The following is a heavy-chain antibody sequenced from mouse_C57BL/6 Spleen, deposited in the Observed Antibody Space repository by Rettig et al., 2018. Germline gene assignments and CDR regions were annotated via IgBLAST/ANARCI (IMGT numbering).Heavy chain of an antibody. D-gene: IGHD1-1*01. CDR1: GYTFTDYY. J-gene: IGHJ1*03. Sequence: EVQLQQSGPELVKPGASVKISCKATGYTFTDYYLNWVKQGHGKSLEWIGDFNPKNGGTSHNQKCKGKATLTVDKSSSTAYRGLGSLTSEDSAVYSCARAYYGSRRWYFDVWGTG. V-gene: IGHV1-26*01. CDR2: FNPKNGGT. CDR3: ARAYYGSRRWYFDV.